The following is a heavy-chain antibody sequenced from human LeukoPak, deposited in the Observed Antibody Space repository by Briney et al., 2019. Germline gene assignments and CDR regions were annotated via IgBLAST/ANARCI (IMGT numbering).Heavy chain of an antibody. D-gene: IGHD2-15*01. V-gene: IGHV3-33*01. J-gene: IGHJ4*02. Sequence: GRSLRLSCAASGFTFSSYGMHWVRQAPGKGLEWVAVIWYDGSNKYYADSVKGRFTISRDNSKNTLYLQMNSLRAEDTAVYYCARGTANSGAVDYWGQGTLVTVSS. CDR2: IWYDGSNK. CDR1: GFTFSSYG. CDR3: ARGTANSGAVDY.